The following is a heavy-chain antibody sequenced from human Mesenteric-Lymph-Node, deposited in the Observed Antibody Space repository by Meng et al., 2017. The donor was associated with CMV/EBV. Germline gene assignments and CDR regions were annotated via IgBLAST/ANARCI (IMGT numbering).Heavy chain of an antibody. CDR3: ARDSCRSGGCFVDY. CDR1: GFTFSSYD. D-gene: IGHD2-15*01. V-gene: IGHV3-30-3*01. CDR2: ISDHSNNT. J-gene: IGHJ4*02. Sequence: GGSLRLSCAASGFTFSSYDMYWVRQAPGKGLEWVALISDHSNNTYYADSVKGRFTISRDNSKSTLYLQIDRPRAEDTAVYYCARDSCRSGGCFVDYWGQGTLVTVSS.